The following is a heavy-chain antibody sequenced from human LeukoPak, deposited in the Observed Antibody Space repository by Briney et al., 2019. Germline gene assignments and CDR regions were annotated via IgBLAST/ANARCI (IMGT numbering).Heavy chain of an antibody. CDR3: ARFSYDYVWGSYPVIDY. J-gene: IGHJ4*02. V-gene: IGHV4-59*08. D-gene: IGHD3-16*02. Sequence: SETLSLTCTVSGGSISSYYWSRIRQPPGKGLEWIGYIYYSGSTNYNPSLKSRVTISVDTSKNQFSLKLSSVTAADTAVYYCARFSYDYVWGSYPVIDYWGLGTLVTVSS. CDR2: IYYSGST. CDR1: GGSISSYY.